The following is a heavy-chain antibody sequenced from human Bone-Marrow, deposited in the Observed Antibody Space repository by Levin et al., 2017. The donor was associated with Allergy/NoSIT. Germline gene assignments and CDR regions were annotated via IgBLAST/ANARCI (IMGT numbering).Heavy chain of an antibody. CDR3: AREGDSSAYYIDFDY. D-gene: IGHD6-19*01. J-gene: IGHJ4*02. Sequence: LSLTCAASGFRFNDPSMNWVRQAPGKGLEWVGRTRNKANIYTTEYAASVKGRFTISRDDSRSSLFLQMNSLQTEDTAVYYCAREGDSSAYYIDFDYWGQGTLVTVSS. V-gene: IGHV3-72*01. CDR2: TRNKANIYTT. CDR1: GFRFNDPS.